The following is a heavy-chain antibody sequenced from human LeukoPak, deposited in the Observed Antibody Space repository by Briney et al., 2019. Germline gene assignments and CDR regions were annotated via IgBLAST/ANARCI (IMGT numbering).Heavy chain of an antibody. CDR1: GGSFSGYY. J-gene: IGHJ4*02. CDR3: ARGGGSWNY. D-gene: IGHD2-15*01. V-gene: IGHV4-34*01. CDR2: INHSGST. Sequence: SETLSLTCAVYGGSFSGYYWSWIRQPPGKGLEWIREINHSGSTNYNPSLKSRVTISVDTSKNQFSLKLSSVTAADTAVYYCARGGGSWNYWGQGTLVTVSS.